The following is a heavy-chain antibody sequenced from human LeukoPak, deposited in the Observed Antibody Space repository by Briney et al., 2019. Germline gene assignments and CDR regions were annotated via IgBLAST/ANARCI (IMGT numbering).Heavy chain of an antibody. CDR3: ARGHRGYDY. Sequence: PGGSLRLSCAASGFTFSDYWMTWVRLAPGKGLEWVANIKQGGSEKYYVDSVKGRFTISRDNAKNSLFLQMDSLRAEDTAVYYCARGHRGYDYWGQGTLVTLSS. CDR2: IKQGGSEK. CDR1: GFTFSDYW. D-gene: IGHD2-15*01. J-gene: IGHJ4*02. V-gene: IGHV3-7*01.